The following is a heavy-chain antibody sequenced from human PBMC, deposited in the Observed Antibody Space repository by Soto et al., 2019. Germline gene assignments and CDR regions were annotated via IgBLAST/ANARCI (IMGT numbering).Heavy chain of an antibody. Sequence: QVQLVASGGGVVQPGRSLRLSCAVSGFTCSNYHMHWVRQAPGTGLEWVAVIWNDGSNKFYADSVKGRFTISRDNSKNTLHLQMNSLTAEDTAVYYCARIGSWALNFDYWGQGTLVTVSS. CDR1: GFTCSNYH. CDR2: IWNDGSNK. CDR3: ARIGSWALNFDY. J-gene: IGHJ4*02. D-gene: IGHD6-13*01. V-gene: IGHV3-33*01.